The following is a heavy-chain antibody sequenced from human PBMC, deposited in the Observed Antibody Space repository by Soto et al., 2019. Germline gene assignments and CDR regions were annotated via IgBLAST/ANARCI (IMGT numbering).Heavy chain of an antibody. Sequence: SVKVSCKASGYTFSTYYMVWVRQAPGQGLEWMGIINPSGRATTYAQKFQGRVTMTRDTSTSTVYMELSSLRSEDTAVYYCARALQGFSNGYFDYWGQGTLVTVS. CDR1: GYTFSTYY. CDR3: ARALQGFSNGYFDY. CDR2: INPSGRAT. D-gene: IGHD3-10*01. J-gene: IGHJ4*02. V-gene: IGHV1-46*01.